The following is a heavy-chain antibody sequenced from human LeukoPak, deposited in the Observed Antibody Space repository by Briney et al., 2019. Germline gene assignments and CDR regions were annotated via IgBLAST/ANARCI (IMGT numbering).Heavy chain of an antibody. V-gene: IGHV5-51*01. Sequence: GESLKISCKGSGYSFTSYWIGRVRQMPGKGLEWMGIIYPGDSDTRYSPSFQGQVTISADKSISTAYLQWSSLKASDTAMYYYARHPLVPAANDAFDIWGQGTMVTVSS. D-gene: IGHD2-2*01. J-gene: IGHJ3*02. CDR1: GYSFTSYW. CDR3: ARHPLVPAANDAFDI. CDR2: IYPGDSDT.